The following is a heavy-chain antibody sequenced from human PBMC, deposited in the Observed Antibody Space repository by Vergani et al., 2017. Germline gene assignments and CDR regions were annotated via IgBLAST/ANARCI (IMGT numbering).Heavy chain of an antibody. D-gene: IGHD6-19*01. CDR3: ARHSTVEWLVKLGGIDP. CDR2: IYYSGST. J-gene: IGHJ5*02. Sequence: QLQLQESGPGLVKPSATLSLTCSVSGASIRSSNYYWGWIRQPPGKGLEWIASIYYSGSTYYNLSLKSRVTISVDTSKNPFSLKLSSVTAADTAVYFCARHSTVEWLVKLGGIDPWGQGILVTVSS. V-gene: IGHV4-39*01. CDR1: GASIRSSNYY.